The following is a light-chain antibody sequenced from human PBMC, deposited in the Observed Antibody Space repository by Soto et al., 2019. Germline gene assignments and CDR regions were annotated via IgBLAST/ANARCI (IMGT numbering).Light chain of an antibody. V-gene: IGLV1-40*01. CDR2: GNT. CDR1: SSSIGAGYD. J-gene: IGLJ1*01. Sequence: QSVLTQSPSVSGAPGQRVTISCTGSSSSIGAGYDVHWYQQLPGTAPKVLIYGNTNRPSGVPDRFSGSKSGTSASLAITGLQAEDEAEYYCQSFDSSLSGHYVFGTGTKVTVL. CDR3: QSFDSSLSGHYV.